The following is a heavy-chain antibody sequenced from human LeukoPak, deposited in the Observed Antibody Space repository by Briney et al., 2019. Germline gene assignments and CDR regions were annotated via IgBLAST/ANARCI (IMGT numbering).Heavy chain of an antibody. CDR3: ARDNTRSHSFCDFWSGPEAYYYGMDV. V-gene: IGHV1-46*01. Sequence: ASVKVSCKASGYTFTSYYMHWVRQAPGQGLEWMGIINPSGGSTSYAQKFRGRVTMTRDTSTSTVYMELSSLRSEDTAVYYCARDNTRSHSFCDFWSGPEAYYYGMDVWGQGTTVTVSS. J-gene: IGHJ6*02. CDR2: INPSGGST. D-gene: IGHD3-3*01. CDR1: GYTFTSYY.